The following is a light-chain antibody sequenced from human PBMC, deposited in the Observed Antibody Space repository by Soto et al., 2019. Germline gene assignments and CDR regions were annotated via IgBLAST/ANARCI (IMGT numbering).Light chain of an antibody. Sequence: EIVLTQSPGTLSLSLGERATVSCRASQSVGSNYLAWYQRKPGQAPRLLIYGASSRATGIPDRFSGSGSGTDFTLTISRLESEDFATYYCQQYYSYPYTFGQGTKLEIK. V-gene: IGKV3-20*01. CDR2: GAS. CDR1: QSVGSNY. CDR3: QQYYSYPYT. J-gene: IGKJ2*01.